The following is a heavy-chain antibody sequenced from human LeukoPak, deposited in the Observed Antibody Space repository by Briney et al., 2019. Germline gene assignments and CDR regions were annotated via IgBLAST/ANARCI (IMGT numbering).Heavy chain of an antibody. CDR2: IYYSGST. D-gene: IGHD3-3*01. CDR1: GGSISSGSYY. V-gene: IGHV4-39*01. CDR3: ARRTAYYDFWSGEYYFDY. Sequence: SETLSLTCTVSGGSISSGSYYWGWIRQPPGKGLEWIGSIYYSGSTYYNPSLKSRVTISVDTSKNQFSLKLSSVTAADTAVYYCARRTAYYDFWSGEYYFDYWGQGTLVTVSS. J-gene: IGHJ4*02.